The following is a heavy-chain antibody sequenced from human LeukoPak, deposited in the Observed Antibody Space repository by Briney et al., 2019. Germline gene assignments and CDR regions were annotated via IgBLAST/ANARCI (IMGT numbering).Heavy chain of an antibody. Sequence: PGGSLRLSCAASGFIFSDHYMDWVRQAPGKGLEWVANMNQDGSEQYYVDSVKGRFTISRDNGKKSLYLQMNSLRAEDTAVYYCSRGQGCAYWGQGTLVTVSS. CDR1: GFIFSDHY. J-gene: IGHJ4*02. CDR2: MNQDGSEQ. V-gene: IGHV3-7*04. D-gene: IGHD2-8*01. CDR3: SRGQGCAY.